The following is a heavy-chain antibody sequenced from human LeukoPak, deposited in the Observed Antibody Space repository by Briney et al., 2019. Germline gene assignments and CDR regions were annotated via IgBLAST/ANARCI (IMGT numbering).Heavy chain of an antibody. V-gene: IGHV3-30*02. Sequence: GRFTISRDNSKNTLYLQMNSLRAEVTAVYYCAKDLVHYDFWSGYYGSIDYWGQGTQVTVSS. CDR3: AKDLVHYDFWSGYYGSIDY. J-gene: IGHJ4*02. D-gene: IGHD3-3*01.